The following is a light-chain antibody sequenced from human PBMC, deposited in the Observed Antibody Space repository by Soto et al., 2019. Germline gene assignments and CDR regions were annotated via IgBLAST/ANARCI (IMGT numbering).Light chain of an antibody. Sequence: EIVLTQSPGTLSLSSGERATLSCRASQSVRSNYLAWYQQKPGQAPRLLIYGASSRATGIPERFGGSGSGIDFTLTISSRETEDFAVYYGQQYASSPLTCGGGTKVEIK. J-gene: IGKJ4*01. CDR2: GAS. CDR1: QSVRSNY. V-gene: IGKV3-20*01. CDR3: QQYASSPLT.